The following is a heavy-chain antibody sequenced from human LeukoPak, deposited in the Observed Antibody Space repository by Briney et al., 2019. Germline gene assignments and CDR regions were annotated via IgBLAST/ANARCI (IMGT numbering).Heavy chain of an antibody. CDR1: GFTLSSYE. CDR3: ARAWWGEGHFDF. D-gene: IGHD2-8*02. CDR2: ISSSGSTI. J-gene: IGHJ4*02. Sequence: GGSLRPSCAASGFTLSSYEMNSVRQAPGKGLEWVSYISSSGSTIYYADSIRGRFTISRDNAKNSLYLQMNSLRAEDTAVYYCARAWWGEGHFDFWGQGTLVAVSS. V-gene: IGHV3-48*03.